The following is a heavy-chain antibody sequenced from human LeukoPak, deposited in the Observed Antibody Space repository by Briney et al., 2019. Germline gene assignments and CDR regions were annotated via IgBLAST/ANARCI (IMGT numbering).Heavy chain of an antibody. CDR2: ISYDGSNK. D-gene: IGHD3/OR15-3a*01. V-gene: IGHV3-30-3*01. CDR1: GFTFSSYA. J-gene: IGHJ4*02. Sequence: SGGSLRLSCAASGFTFSSYAMHWVRQAPGKGLEWVAVISYDGSNKYYADSVKGRFTISRDNSKNTLYLQMNSLRAEDTAVYYCARDGPYFDYWGQGTLVTVSS. CDR3: ARDGPYFDY.